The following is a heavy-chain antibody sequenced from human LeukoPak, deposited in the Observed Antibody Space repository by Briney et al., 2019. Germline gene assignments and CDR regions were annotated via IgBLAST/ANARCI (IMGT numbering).Heavy chain of an antibody. CDR2: IYYSGST. CDR1: GGSISYYNYY. CDR3: AYYDSSGYYGLGAFDI. Sequence: SETLSLTCTVSGGSISYYNYYWAWLHQPPGKGREWIGSIYYSGSTYYNPSLKSRVSISVDTSKNQYSLKLSSVTAADTAVYYCAYYDSSGYYGLGAFDIWGQGTMVTVSS. D-gene: IGHD3-22*01. J-gene: IGHJ3*02. V-gene: IGHV4-39*01.